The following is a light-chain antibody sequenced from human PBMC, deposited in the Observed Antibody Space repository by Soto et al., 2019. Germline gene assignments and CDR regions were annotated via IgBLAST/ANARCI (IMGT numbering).Light chain of an antibody. Sequence: IPMIQSPSSLLASARARVNRTCQAAQSLNSRLAWYQHRPGKAPRLLIYDASTLESGVPSRFSGSGSGTEFTLTISSLQPDDLATYYCQQYNTYPWTFGQGTKV. CDR1: QSLNSR. CDR3: QQYNTYPWT. CDR2: DAS. J-gene: IGKJ1*01. V-gene: IGKV1-5*01.